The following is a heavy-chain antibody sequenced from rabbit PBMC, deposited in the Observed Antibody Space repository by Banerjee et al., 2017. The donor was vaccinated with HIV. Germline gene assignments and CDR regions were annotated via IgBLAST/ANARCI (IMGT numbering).Heavy chain of an antibody. CDR2: ITYGGSA. V-gene: IGHV1S47*01. CDR3: LRRWHSTDL. J-gene: IGHJ4*01. D-gene: IGHD7-1*01. Sequence: QEQLEESGGGLVQPGGSLKLSCKASGFDFSSYGVSWVRQAPGKGLEWIGYITYGGSAYYASWVKGRFTISRDNAQNTVSLQLNSLTAADTATYFCLRRWHSTDLWGPGTLVTVS. CDR1: GFDFSSYG.